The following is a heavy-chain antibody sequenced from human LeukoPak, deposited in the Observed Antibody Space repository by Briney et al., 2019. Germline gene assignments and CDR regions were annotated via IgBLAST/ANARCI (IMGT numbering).Heavy chain of an antibody. Sequence: GGSLRLSCAASGFMFGSFWMSWVRQAPGKGLKWVAKINQDGSEKHYVDSVKGRFTISRDNGKHSLYLQMNSLRAEDTAVYYCATITSMRVVLISWGQGTLVTVSS. V-gene: IGHV3-7*02. CDR2: INQDGSEK. J-gene: IGHJ1*01. CDR1: GFMFGSFW. D-gene: IGHD3-22*01. CDR3: ATITSMRVVLIS.